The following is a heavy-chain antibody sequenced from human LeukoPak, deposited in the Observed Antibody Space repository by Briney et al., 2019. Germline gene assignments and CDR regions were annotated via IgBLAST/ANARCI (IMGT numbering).Heavy chain of an antibody. CDR1: GFTFSSYS. CDR3: ARFPHYYDSSGYSF. D-gene: IGHD3-22*01. Sequence: GGSLRLSCAASGFTFSSYSMNWVRQAPGKGLEWVSYISSCSSTIYYADSVKGRFTISRDNAKNSLYLQMNSLRDEDTAVYYCARFPHYYDSSGYSFWGQGTLVTISS. J-gene: IGHJ4*02. V-gene: IGHV3-48*02. CDR2: ISSCSSTI.